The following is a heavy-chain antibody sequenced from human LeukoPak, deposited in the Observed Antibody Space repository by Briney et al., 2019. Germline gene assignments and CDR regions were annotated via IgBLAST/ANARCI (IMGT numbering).Heavy chain of an antibody. J-gene: IGHJ5*02. CDR2: IYYSGST. V-gene: IGHV4-59*08. Sequence: SETLSLTCTVPGGSISSYYWSWIRQPPGKGLEWIGYIYYSGSTNYNPSLKSRVTISVDTSKNQFSLKLSSVTAADTAVYYCARGRVELRGWFDPWGQGTLVTVSS. CDR1: GGSISSYY. CDR3: ARGRVELRGWFDP. D-gene: IGHD1-7*01.